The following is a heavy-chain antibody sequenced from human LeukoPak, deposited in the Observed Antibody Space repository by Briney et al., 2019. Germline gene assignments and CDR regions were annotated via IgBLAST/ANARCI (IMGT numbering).Heavy chain of an antibody. Sequence: PSETLSLTCAVYGGSFSGYYWSWIRQPPGKGLEWIGEINHSGSTNYNPSLKSRVTISVDTSKNQFSLKLSSVTAADTAVYYCARIVVVAATRWFDPWGQGTLVTVSS. J-gene: IGHJ5*02. CDR1: GGSFSGYY. V-gene: IGHV4-34*01. D-gene: IGHD2-15*01. CDR2: INHSGST. CDR3: ARIVVVAATRWFDP.